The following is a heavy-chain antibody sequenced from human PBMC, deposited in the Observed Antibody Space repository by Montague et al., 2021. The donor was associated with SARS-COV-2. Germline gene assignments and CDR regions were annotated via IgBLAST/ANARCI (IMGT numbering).Heavy chain of an antibody. J-gene: IGHJ4*02. CDR3: SRVPLYFEGFDY. CDR2: VNQSGGT. CDR1: GGSLSNNY. D-gene: IGHD3-9*01. Sequence: SETLSLTCAVLGGSLSNNYWTWVRQPPGKGLEWIGEVNQSGGTTHYNPSLTSRVKISVDRSSNKMSLNLESVTAADTAAYYCSRVPLYFEGFDYWGQGTLVSVSS. V-gene: IGHV4-34*01.